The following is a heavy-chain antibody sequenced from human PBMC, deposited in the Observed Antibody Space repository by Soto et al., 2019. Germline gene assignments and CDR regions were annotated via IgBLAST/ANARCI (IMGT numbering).Heavy chain of an antibody. CDR2: ITVNGIT. CDR1: GAYVSDFS. V-gene: IGHV4-4*07. Sequence: QVQQLESGPGLVKPWDTLSLTCTVSGAYVSDFSWSXXRXXXXXXLEWIGRITVNGITQYTPSFRSRVTMSMDTSRNQFSLNLQSATAADTALYYCARESGENWTYEAHWGQGTLVTVSS. CDR3: ARESGENWTYEAH. J-gene: IGHJ1*01. D-gene: IGHD1-7*01.